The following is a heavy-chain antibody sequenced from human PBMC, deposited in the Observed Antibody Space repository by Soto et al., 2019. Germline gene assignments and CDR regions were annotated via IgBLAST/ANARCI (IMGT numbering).Heavy chain of an antibody. D-gene: IGHD3-22*01. J-gene: IGHJ3*02. CDR1: GYNFDTYW. CDR3: ASYYDSSEGYAFDI. Sequence: GESLKISCKGSGYNFDTYWINWVRQTPGKGLEWMGRIDPIDSKTKYSPSLEGHITISIDKSISTTYLQWSSLKASDTAMYYCASYYDSSEGYAFDIWGQGTMVTVSS. CDR2: IDPIDSKT. V-gene: IGHV5-10-1*01.